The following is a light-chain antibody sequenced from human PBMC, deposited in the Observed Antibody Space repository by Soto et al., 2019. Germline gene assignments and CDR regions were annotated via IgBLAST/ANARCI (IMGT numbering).Light chain of an antibody. CDR2: KAS. Sequence: DIQITQSPSTLSGSVGDRVTITCRASQTISSWLAWYQPKPGKAPKLLIYKASTLKSGVPSRFSGSGSGTEFTLTISSLQPDDFATYYCQHYNSYSEAFGQGTKVDI. J-gene: IGKJ1*01. CDR3: QHYNSYSEA. V-gene: IGKV1-5*03. CDR1: QTISSW.